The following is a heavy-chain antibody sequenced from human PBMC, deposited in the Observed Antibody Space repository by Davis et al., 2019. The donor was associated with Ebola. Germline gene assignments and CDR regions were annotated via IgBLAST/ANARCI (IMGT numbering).Heavy chain of an antibody. V-gene: IGHV3-7*01. CDR2: IKQDGSEK. D-gene: IGHD3-10*01. J-gene: IGHJ4*02. CDR3: ARDLVLWFGELLSSPGGFDFDY. CDR1: GFTFSSYW. Sequence: GESLKISCAASGFTFSSYWMSWVRQAPGKGLEWVVNIKQDGSEKYYVDSVKGRFTISRDNAKNSLYLQMNSLRAEDTAVYYCARDLVLWFGELLSSPGGFDFDYWGQGTLVTVSS.